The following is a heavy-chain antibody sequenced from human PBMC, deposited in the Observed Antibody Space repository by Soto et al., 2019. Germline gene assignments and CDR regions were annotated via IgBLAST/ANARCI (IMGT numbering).Heavy chain of an antibody. CDR1: GFTFSNYA. D-gene: IGHD6-6*01. Sequence: GGSLRLSCAASGFTFSNYAVNWVRQAPGKGLEWVSAISGSGGTTFYADSVKGRFTISRDNSKNTLYLQMNSLRAEDTAVYYCAKGLAGMDVWGQGTTVTVSS. CDR2: ISGSGGTT. V-gene: IGHV3-23*01. J-gene: IGHJ6*02. CDR3: AKGLAGMDV.